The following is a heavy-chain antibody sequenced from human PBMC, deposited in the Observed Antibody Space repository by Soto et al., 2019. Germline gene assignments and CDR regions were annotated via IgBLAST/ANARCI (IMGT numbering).Heavy chain of an antibody. Sequence: GGSLRLSCAASGFTFSSYAMSWVRQAPGKGLEWVSAISGSGGSTYYADSVKGRFTISRDNSKNTLYLQMNSLRAEDTAVYYCAKDGCSSTSCYLLRTNWFDPWGQGTLVTVSS. V-gene: IGHV3-23*01. CDR3: AKDGCSSTSCYLLRTNWFDP. J-gene: IGHJ5*02. CDR1: GFTFSSYA. CDR2: ISGSGGST. D-gene: IGHD2-2*01.